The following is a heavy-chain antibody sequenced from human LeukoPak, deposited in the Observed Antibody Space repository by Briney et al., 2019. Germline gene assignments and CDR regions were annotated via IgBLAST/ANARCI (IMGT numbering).Heavy chain of an antibody. CDR2: IIPIFGTA. Sequence: VASVKVSCKASGGTFSSYAISWVRQAPGQGLEWMGGIIPIFGTANYAQKFQGRVTITADESTSTAYMELSSLRSEDTAVYYCASGDITGSPQIDYWGQGTLVTVSS. CDR1: GGTFSSYA. CDR3: ASGDITGSPQIDY. D-gene: IGHD1-20*01. J-gene: IGHJ4*02. V-gene: IGHV1-69*01.